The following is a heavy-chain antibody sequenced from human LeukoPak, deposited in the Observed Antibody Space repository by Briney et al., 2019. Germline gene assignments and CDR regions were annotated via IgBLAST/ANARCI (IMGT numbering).Heavy chain of an antibody. CDR2: VNPNSGGT. CDR1: GYTFTGYY. Sequence: ASVKVSCKASGYTFTGYYMHWVRQAPGQGLEWMGWVNPNSGGTNYAQKFQGRVTMTRDTSISTAYMELSRLRSDDTAVYYCARAVRIAARPGAVGYWGQGTLVTVSS. D-gene: IGHD6-6*01. J-gene: IGHJ4*02. V-gene: IGHV1-2*02. CDR3: ARAVRIAARPGAVGY.